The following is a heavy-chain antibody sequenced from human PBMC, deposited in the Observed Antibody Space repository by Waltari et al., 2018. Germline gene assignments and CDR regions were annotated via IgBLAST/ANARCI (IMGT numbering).Heavy chain of an antibody. V-gene: IGHV4-59*01. CDR3: AISTPGIAVALDY. D-gene: IGHD6-19*01. J-gene: IGHJ4*02. Sequence: QVQLQESGPGLVKPSETLRLTCPVSGGSIRAYYWSWIRQPPGKGLEWIGYVYNTGGNNYNHSLMSRLSVSIDTSKNQVSLNLNSVTAADTARYFCAISTPGIAVALDYWGQGIPVTVSS. CDR2: VYNTGGN. CDR1: GGSIRAYY.